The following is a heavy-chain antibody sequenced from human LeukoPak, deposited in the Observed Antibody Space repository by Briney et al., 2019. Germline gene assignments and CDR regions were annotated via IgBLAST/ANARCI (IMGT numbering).Heavy chain of an antibody. Sequence: SQTLSLTCTVSGGSISSDVHYWSWIRQHPGKGLEWIGYIYYSGSTYYNPSLKSRVTISVDTSKNQFSLKLSSVTAADTAVYYCARYYDSSGYSHYYYYGMDVWGQGTTVTVSS. CDR3: ARYYDSSGYSHYYYYGMDV. J-gene: IGHJ6*02. CDR1: GGSISSDVHY. CDR2: IYYSGST. V-gene: IGHV4-30-4*08. D-gene: IGHD3-22*01.